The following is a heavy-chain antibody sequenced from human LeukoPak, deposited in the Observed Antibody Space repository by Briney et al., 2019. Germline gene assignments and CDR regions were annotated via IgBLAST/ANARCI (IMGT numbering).Heavy chain of an antibody. V-gene: IGHV3-9*01. J-gene: IGHJ1*01. Sequence: GGSLRLSCAASGFTFDDYAMHWVRQAPGKGLEWVSDISWNSGSIGYADSVKGRFTISRDSAKNSLYLQMNSLRAEDTALYYCAKDITHGGNSVLEYFQHWGQGTLVTVSS. CDR2: ISWNSGSI. D-gene: IGHD4-23*01. CDR3: AKDITHGGNSVLEYFQH. CDR1: GFTFDDYA.